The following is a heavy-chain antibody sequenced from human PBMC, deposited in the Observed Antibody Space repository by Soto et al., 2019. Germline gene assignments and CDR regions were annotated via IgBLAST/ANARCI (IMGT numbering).Heavy chain of an antibody. D-gene: IGHD3-3*01. J-gene: IGHJ4*02. CDR1: EFAVINYF. CDR3: ARDEFGGAYDFWH. V-gene: IGHV3-66*01. CDR2: ISNGGDT. Sequence: EVQLVESGGGLVQPGGSVRLSCAASEFAVINYFMAWVRQAPGKGLEWVSVISNGGDTYYADSVKGRFTISRDNSKNTLYLQMNTLRVEDPAVYYCARDEFGGAYDFWHGGQGTLVIVSS.